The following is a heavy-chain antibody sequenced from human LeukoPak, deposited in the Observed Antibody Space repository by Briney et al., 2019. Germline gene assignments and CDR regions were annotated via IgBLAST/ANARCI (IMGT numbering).Heavy chain of an antibody. V-gene: IGHV2-70*04. D-gene: IGHD2-8*02. CDR3: SRTESGPGHDY. J-gene: IGHJ4*02. Sequence: SGPTLVKPTQTLTLTCTFSGFSLSTSGTRVSWIRQPPGKALEWLARIDWDDDKFYSTSLMTRLTISKDTSKNQVVLTMTSMDPVDTATYCCSRTESGPGHDYWGQGTLVTVSS. CDR2: IDWDDDK. CDR1: GFSLSTSGTR.